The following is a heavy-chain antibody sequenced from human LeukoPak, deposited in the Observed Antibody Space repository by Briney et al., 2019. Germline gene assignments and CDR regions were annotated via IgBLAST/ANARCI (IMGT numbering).Heavy chain of an antibody. CDR1: GGSISSGGYY. CDR2: IYYSGST. Sequence: PSETLSLTCTVSGGSISSGGYYWSWIRQHPGKGLEWIGYIYYSGSTYYNPSLKSRVTISVDTSKNQFSLKLSSVTAADTAVYYCARDFGGSCCNYYYYGMDVWGQGTTVTVSS. D-gene: IGHD2-15*01. V-gene: IGHV4-31*03. CDR3: ARDFGGSCCNYYYYGMDV. J-gene: IGHJ6*02.